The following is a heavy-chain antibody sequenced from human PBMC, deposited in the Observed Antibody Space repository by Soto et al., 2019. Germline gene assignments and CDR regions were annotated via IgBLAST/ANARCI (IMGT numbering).Heavy chain of an antibody. Sequence: TLSLTCNMSGCSYSISTYSLSWIRQPPGKALQWIGFIYQSGVPSYNPSLASRVSISLDRSNNQCSLKLKSVTAADTAVYCWAEMPYTRGLRFDSWATGNLVTVFS. V-gene: IGHV4-30-2*01. CDR3: AEMPYTRGLRFDS. D-gene: IGHD6-19*01. CDR2: IYQSGVP. CDR1: GCSYSISTYS. J-gene: IGHJ5*01.